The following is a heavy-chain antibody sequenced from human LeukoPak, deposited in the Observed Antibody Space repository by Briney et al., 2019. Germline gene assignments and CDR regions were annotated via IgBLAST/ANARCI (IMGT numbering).Heavy chain of an antibody. CDR3: ARGGLVVGVSNWFDP. CDR2: IIPIFGTA. V-gene: IGHV1-69*05. Sequence: ASVKVSCKASGGTFSSYAISWVRQAPGQGLEWMGRIIPIFGTANYAQKFQGRVTITTDESTSTAYMELSSLRSEGTAVYYCARGGLVVGVSNWFDPWGQGTLVTVSS. CDR1: GGTFSSYA. J-gene: IGHJ5*02. D-gene: IGHD2-2*01.